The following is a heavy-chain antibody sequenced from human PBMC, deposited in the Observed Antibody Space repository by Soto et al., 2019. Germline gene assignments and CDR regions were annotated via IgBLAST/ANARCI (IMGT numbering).Heavy chain of an antibody. D-gene: IGHD3-3*01. CDR2: IKSKTDGGTT. CDR1: GFTFSNAW. CDR3: TTDPYYDFWSGYYTGEGVVDY. V-gene: IGHV3-15*07. Sequence: GGSLRLSCAASGFTFSNAWMNWVRQAPGKGLEWVGRIKSKTDGGTTDYAAPVKGRFTISRDDSKNTLYLQMNSLKTEDTAAYYCTTDPYYDFWSGYYTGEGVVDYWGKGTLVTVSS. J-gene: IGHJ4*02.